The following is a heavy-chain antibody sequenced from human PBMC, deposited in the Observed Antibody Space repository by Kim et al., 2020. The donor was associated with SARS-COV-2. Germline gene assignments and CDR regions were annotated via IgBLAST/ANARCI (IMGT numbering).Heavy chain of an antibody. V-gene: IGHV3-30-3*01. J-gene: IGHJ4*02. CDR3: ARVRVTYYYGSGSYPPPHY. CDR2: ISYDGSNK. Sequence: GGSLRLSCAASGFTFSSYAMHWVRQAPGKGLEWVAVISYDGSNKYYADSVKGRFTISRDNSKNTLYLQMNSLRAEDTAVYYCARVRVTYYYGSGSYPPPHYWGQGTLVTVSS. CDR1: GFTFSSYA. D-gene: IGHD3-10*01.